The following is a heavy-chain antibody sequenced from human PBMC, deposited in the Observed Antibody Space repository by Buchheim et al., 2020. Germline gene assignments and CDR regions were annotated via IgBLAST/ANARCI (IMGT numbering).Heavy chain of an antibody. D-gene: IGHD3-16*02. CDR2: IYYSGST. J-gene: IGHJ4*02. CDR1: GGSISSGAYY. Sequence: QVQLQESGPGLVKPSQTLSLTCTVSGGSISSGAYYWSWIRQHPGQGLEWIGYIYYSGSTYQNPSLKSRVSISVDTSKNQFSLKLSSVTAADTGVYYCARVLYRLGELSTHSYFDYWGQGTL. CDR3: ARVLYRLGELSTHSYFDY. V-gene: IGHV4-31*03.